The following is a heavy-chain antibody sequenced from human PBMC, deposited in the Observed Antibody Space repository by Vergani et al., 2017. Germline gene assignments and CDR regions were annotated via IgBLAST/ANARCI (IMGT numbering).Heavy chain of an antibody. J-gene: IGHJ4*02. CDR1: GFTFSSYG. D-gene: IGHD3-3*01. CDR2: IWYDGSNN. Sequence: QVQLVESGGGVVQPGRSLRLSCAASGFTFSSYGMHWVRQAPGKGLEWVAVIWYDGSNNYYADSVKGRFTISRDNSKNTLYLQMNSLRAEDTAVYYCARDLTIFGVVIMYDWGQGTLVTVSS. V-gene: IGHV3-33*01. CDR3: ARDLTIFGVVIMYD.